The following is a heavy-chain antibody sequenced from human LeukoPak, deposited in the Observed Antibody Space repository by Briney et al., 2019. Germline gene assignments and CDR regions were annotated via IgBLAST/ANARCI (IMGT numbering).Heavy chain of an antibody. V-gene: IGHV3-15*07. CDR1: GFTFSTYW. CDR2: IKPKTDGETT. J-gene: IGHJ4*02. Sequence: GGSLRLSCAASGFTFSTYWMNRARQAPGKGLEWVGRIKPKTDGETTEYAAPVKDRFSISRDDSKSMMYLQMNSLKTEDTAVYYCITPLPYSAQGGQGTLVTVSS. D-gene: IGHD2-21*01. CDR3: ITPLPYSAQ.